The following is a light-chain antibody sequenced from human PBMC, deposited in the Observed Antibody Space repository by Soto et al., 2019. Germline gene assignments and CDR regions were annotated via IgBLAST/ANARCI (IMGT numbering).Light chain of an antibody. Sequence: EIVLTQSPATLSLSPGERATLSCRASQRVSSYLAWYQQKPGQAPRLLIYDASNRATGIPARFSGSGSGTDFTLTISSLVPEDFAVYYCQQRSNWPPFTFGHGTKVDIK. CDR1: QRVSSY. CDR2: DAS. V-gene: IGKV3-11*01. J-gene: IGKJ3*01. CDR3: QQRSNWPPFT.